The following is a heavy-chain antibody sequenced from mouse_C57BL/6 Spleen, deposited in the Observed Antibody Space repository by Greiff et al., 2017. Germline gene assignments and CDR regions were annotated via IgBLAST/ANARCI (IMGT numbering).Heavy chain of an antibody. CDR2: IDPSDSYT. D-gene: IGHD2-12*01. V-gene: IGHV1-59*01. CDR1: GYTFTSYW. J-gene: IGHJ2*01. Sequence: QVQLQQPGAELVRPGTSVKLSCKASGYTFTSYWMHWVKQRPGQGLEWIGVIDPSDSYTNYNQKFKGKATLTVDTSSSTAYMQLSSLTSEDSAVYYCANLRGYWGQGTTLTVSS. CDR3: ANLRGY.